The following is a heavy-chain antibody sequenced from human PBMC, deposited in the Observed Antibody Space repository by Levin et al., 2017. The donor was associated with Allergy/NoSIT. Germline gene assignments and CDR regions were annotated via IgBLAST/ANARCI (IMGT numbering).Heavy chain of an antibody. D-gene: IGHD3-10*01. CDR3: ARDNIGFQVPFDI. CDR2: ISWNSGSI. J-gene: IGHJ3*02. CDR1: GFTFDDYA. V-gene: IGHV3-9*01. Sequence: PGGSLRLSCAASGFTFDDYAMHWVRQAPGKGLEWVSGISWNSGSIGYADSVKGRFTISRDNAKNSLYLQMNSLRTEDTALYYCARDNIGFQVPFDIWGQG.